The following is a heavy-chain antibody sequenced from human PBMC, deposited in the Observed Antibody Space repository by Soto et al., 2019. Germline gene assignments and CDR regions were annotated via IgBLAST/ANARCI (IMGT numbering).Heavy chain of an antibody. CDR2: ISGSGGGT. V-gene: IGHV3-23*01. Sequence: GGSLRLSCAASRFTFSSYAMSWVRQAPGKGLEWVSAISGSGGGTYYADSVKGQCTISRDNSKNTLYLQMNSLRAEDTAVYYCAKSRVDYDILTGPRGAMYVWDKGTTVTVSS. CDR3: AKSRVDYDILTGPRGAMYV. J-gene: IGHJ6*03. CDR1: RFTFSSYA. D-gene: IGHD3-9*01.